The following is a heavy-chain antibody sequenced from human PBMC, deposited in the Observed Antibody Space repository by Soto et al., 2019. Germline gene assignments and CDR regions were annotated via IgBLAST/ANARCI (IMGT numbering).Heavy chain of an antibody. J-gene: IGHJ5*02. CDR2: ISSSSSTI. CDR3: ARERRVRYFDWFDP. CDR1: GFTFSSYS. Sequence: EVQLVESGGGLVQPGGSLRLSCAASGFTFSSYSMNWVRQAPGKGLEWVSYISSSSSTIYYAESVKGRFTISRDNAKNSLYLQMNSLRAEDTAVYYCARERRVRYFDWFDPWGQGTLVTVSS. V-gene: IGHV3-48*01. D-gene: IGHD3-9*01.